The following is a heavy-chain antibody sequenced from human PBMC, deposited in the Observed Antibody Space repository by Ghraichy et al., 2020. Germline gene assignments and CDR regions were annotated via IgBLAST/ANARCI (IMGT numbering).Heavy chain of an antibody. CDR2: ISGDGSST. D-gene: IGHD2-15*01. CDR1: GVTFADYA. Sequence: GGSLRLSCAASGVTFADYAMHWVRQPPGKGLEWVSLISGDGSSTYSADSVKGRFTISRDNSKDSLYLQMNSLRTEDTALYFCAKDIFPSSAAAIPERYYAVDVWGQGTTVTVSS. CDR3: AKDIFPSSAAAIPERYYAVDV. J-gene: IGHJ6*02. V-gene: IGHV3-43*02.